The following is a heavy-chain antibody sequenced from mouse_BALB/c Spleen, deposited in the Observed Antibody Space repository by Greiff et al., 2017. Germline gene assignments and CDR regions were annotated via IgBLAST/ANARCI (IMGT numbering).Heavy chain of an antibody. Sequence: DVHLVESGGGLVKPGGSLKLSCAASGFTFSSYTMSWVRQTPEKRLEWVATISSGGSYTYYPDSVKGRFTISRDNAKNTLYLQMSSLKSEDTAMYYCTRDGRLLRSWFAYWGQGTLVTVSA. D-gene: IGHD2-3*01. V-gene: IGHV5-6-4*01. CDR2: ISSGGSYT. J-gene: IGHJ3*01. CDR1: GFTFSSYT. CDR3: TRDGRLLRSWFAY.